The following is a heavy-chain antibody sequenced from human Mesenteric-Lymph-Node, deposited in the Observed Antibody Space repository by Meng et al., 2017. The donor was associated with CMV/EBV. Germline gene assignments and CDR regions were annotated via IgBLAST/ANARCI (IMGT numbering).Heavy chain of an antibody. D-gene: IGHD3-10*01. J-gene: IGHJ5*01. Sequence: QVQLQESGPGLVKPSETLSLTCSVSGGSISSDYWSWIRQPPGKGLEWIGYIYYSGTTNYNPPLKSRVTISLDTSKKQFSLNLRSVTAADTAVYYCARARGIDSWGQGTLVTVSS. CDR2: IYYSGTT. V-gene: IGHV4-59*01. CDR1: GGSISSDY. CDR3: ARARGIDS.